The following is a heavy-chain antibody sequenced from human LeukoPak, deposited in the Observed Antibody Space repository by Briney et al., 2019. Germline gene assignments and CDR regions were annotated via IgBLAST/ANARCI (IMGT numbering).Heavy chain of an antibody. CDR2: ISSSGSTI. V-gene: IGHV3-48*03. CDR3: ARDLSGYYDY. Sequence: GGSLRLSCAASGFTFSSYEMNWVRQAPGKGLEWVSYISSSGSTIYYADSVKGRFSISRDNAKNSLYLQMNSLRAEDTAVYYCARDLSGYYDYWGQGTLVTVSS. J-gene: IGHJ4*02. D-gene: IGHD3-22*01. CDR1: GFTFSSYE.